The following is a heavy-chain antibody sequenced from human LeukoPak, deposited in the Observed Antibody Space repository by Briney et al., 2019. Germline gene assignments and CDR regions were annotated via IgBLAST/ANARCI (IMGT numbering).Heavy chain of an antibody. V-gene: IGHV1-2*02. CDR2: INPNSGGT. Sequence: EASVKVSCKASGYTFTGYYMHWVRQAPGQGLEWMGWINPNSGGTNYAQKFQGRVTMTRDTSISTAYMELSRLRSDDTAVYYCAKGWVYFDWLLPSTSPFDYWGQGTLVTVSS. CDR1: GYTFTGYY. CDR3: AKGWVYFDWLLPSTSPFDY. J-gene: IGHJ4*02. D-gene: IGHD3-9*01.